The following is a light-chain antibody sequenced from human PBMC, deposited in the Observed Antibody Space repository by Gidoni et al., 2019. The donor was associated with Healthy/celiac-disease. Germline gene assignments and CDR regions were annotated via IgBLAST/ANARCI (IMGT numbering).Light chain of an antibody. J-gene: IGLJ3*02. CDR3: QAWDSSTGGV. CDR1: KLGDKY. Sequence: SYERTLPPSVSVSPGQTASVTCSGDKLGDKYACWYQQKPGQSPVLVIYQDSKRPSGIPERFSCSNSGTTATLTISATQAMDEADYYCQAWDSSTGGVFGGGTKLTVL. CDR2: QDS. V-gene: IGLV3-1*01.